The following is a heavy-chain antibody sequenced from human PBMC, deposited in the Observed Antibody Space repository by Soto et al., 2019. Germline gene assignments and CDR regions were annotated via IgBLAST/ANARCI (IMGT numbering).Heavy chain of an antibody. CDR1: GGSINSGDNF. D-gene: IGHD2-21*02. CDR2: IYYSGSI. Sequence: QVQLQESGPGLVKPSQTLSLTCTVSGGSINSGDNFWGWVRQRPGRGLEWIDYIYYSGSIYYNPSLKSRVSISVDTSKNEFSLKLSSVTAADTAVYYCAREPCGGDCYGYYYHGMDVWGQGTTVTVSS. CDR3: AREPCGGDCYGYYYHGMDV. J-gene: IGHJ6*02. V-gene: IGHV4-31*03.